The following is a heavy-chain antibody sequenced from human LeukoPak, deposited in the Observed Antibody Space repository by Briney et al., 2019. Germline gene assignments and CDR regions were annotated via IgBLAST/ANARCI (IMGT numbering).Heavy chain of an antibody. J-gene: IGHJ4*02. CDR2: ISAYNGNT. V-gene: IGHV1-18*01. CDR3: ARVPLRQPIVEVPALLDY. CDR1: GYTFTSYG. Sequence: ASVKVSCKASGYTFTSYGISWVRQAPGQGLEWMGWISAYNGNTNYAQKLQGRVTMTTDTSTSTAYMELRSLRSDDTAVYYCARVPLRQPIVEVPALLDYWGQGTLVTVSS. D-gene: IGHD2-2*01.